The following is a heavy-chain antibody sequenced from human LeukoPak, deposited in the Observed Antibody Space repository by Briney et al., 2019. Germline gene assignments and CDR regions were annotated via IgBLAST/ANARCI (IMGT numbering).Heavy chain of an antibody. CDR2: INHSGST. CDR1: GGSFSGYY. V-gene: IGHV4-34*01. J-gene: IGHJ5*02. CDR3: ARGGSLLTGSTTRNWFDP. D-gene: IGHD2/OR15-2a*01. Sequence: PSETLSLTCAVYGGSFSGYYWSWIRQPPGKGLEWIGEINHSGSTNYNPSLKSRVTISVDTSKNQFSLKLSSVTAADTAVYYCARGGSLLTGSTTRNWFDPWGQGTLVTVSS.